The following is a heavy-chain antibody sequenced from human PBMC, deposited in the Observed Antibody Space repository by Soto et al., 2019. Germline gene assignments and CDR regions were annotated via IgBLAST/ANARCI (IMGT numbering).Heavy chain of an antibody. CDR2: SKSKTDGGTT. V-gene: IGHV3-15*07. J-gene: IGHJ6*02. CDR3: TTVGTFMVRGDIGYYYCMDV. CDR1: GFTFSNAW. Sequence: EVQLVESGGGLVKPGGSLRLSCAASGFTFSNAWMNWVRQAPGKGLEWVGRSKSKTDGGTTDYAAPVKGRFTISSDDSDNTLYLPVNSLQSEDTAVYYWTTVGTFMVRGDIGYYYCMDVWGQGTTVTVSS. D-gene: IGHD3-10*01.